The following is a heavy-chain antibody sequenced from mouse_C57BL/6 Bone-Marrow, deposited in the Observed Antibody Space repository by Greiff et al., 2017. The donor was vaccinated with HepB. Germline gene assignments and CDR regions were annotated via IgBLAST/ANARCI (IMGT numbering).Heavy chain of an antibody. J-gene: IGHJ4*01. CDR2: IDPENGDT. Sequence: VQLKQSGAELVRPGASVKLSCTASGFNIKDDYMHWVKQRPEQGLEWIGWIDPENGDTEYASKFQGKATITADTSSNTAYLQLSSLTSEDTAVYYCTPSVVATDYAMDYWGQGTSVTVSS. D-gene: IGHD1-1*01. V-gene: IGHV14-4*01. CDR1: GFNIKDDY. CDR3: TPSVVATDYAMDY.